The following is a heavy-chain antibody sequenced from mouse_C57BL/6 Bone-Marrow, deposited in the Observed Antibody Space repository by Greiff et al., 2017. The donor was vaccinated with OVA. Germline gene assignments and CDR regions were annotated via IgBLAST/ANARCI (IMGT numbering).Heavy chain of an antibody. Sequence: EVMLVESGGGLVQPKGSLKLSCAASGFSFNTYAMNWVRQAPGKGLEWVARIRSKSNNYATYYADSVKDRFTISRDDSESMLYLQMNNLKTEDTAMYYCVRRAGPAWFAYWGQGTLVTVSA. CDR3: VRRAGPAWFAY. CDR1: GFSFNTYA. D-gene: IGHD4-1*01. CDR2: IRSKSNNYAT. J-gene: IGHJ3*01. V-gene: IGHV10-1*01.